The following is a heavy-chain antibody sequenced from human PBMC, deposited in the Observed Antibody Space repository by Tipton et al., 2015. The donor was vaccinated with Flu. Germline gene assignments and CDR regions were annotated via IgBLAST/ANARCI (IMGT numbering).Heavy chain of an antibody. CDR1: GFTVRSHY. V-gene: IGHV3-53*01. J-gene: IGHJ4*02. CDR2: FHPGGGT. Sequence: QLVQSGGGLIQPGGSLRLSCAASGFTVRSHYMNWVRQAPGQGLEWVSVFHPGGGTDYADHVKGRFTISRDTSKNTMYLQMNSLRAGDKAVYYCARGDSIDYWGQGTLVTVSS. CDR3: ARGDSIDY.